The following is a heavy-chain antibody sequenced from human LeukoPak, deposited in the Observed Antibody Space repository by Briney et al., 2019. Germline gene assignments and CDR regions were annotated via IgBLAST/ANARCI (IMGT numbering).Heavy chain of an antibody. V-gene: IGHV4-39*07. J-gene: IGHJ4*02. D-gene: IGHD3-22*01. CDR2: IYYSGST. Sequence: SETLSLTCTVSGGSISSSSYYWGWIRQPPGKGLEWVGSIYYSGSTYYNPSLKSRVTISVDTSKNQFSLKLSSVTAADTAVYYCARNYYDSSGYYYFYLDYWGQGTLVTVSS. CDR3: ARNYYDSSGYYYFYLDY. CDR1: GGSISSSSYY.